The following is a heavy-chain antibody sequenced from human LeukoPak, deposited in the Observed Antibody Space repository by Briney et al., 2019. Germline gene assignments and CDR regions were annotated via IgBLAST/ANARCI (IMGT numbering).Heavy chain of an antibody. V-gene: IGHV3-23*01. Sequence: GGSLRLSFAASGFTFSSYAMSWVRQAPGKGLEWVSAISGSGGSTYYADSVKGRFTISRDNSKNTLYLQMNSLRAEDTAVYYCAKGSGGYDSNYYYGMDVWGQGTTVTVSS. D-gene: IGHD5-12*01. CDR1: GFTFSSYA. CDR3: AKGSGGYDSNYYYGMDV. CDR2: ISGSGGST. J-gene: IGHJ6*02.